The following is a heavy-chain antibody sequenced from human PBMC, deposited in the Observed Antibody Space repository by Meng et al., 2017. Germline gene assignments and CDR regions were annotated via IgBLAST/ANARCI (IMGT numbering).Heavy chain of an antibody. D-gene: IGHD2-21*02. J-gene: IGHJ4*02. V-gene: IGHV1-69*01. CDR2: IIPIFGTA. Sequence: QVVLGQSWAEVKHPGASLKVSCKSSGGTFSSHAISWVRQAPGQGLEWMGGIIPIFGTANYAQKFQGRVTITADESTSTAYMELSSLRSEDTAVYYCAREGPCGGDCSGFDYWGQGTLVTVSS. CDR1: GGTFSSHA. CDR3: AREGPCGGDCSGFDY.